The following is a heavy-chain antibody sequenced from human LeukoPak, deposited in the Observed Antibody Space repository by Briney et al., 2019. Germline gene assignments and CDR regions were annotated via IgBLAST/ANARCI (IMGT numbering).Heavy chain of an antibody. Sequence: SETLSLTCTVSGGSISSSSYYWGWIRQPPGKGLEWIGSIYYSGSTYYTPSLKSRVTISVDTSKNQFSLKLSSVTAADTAVYYCARHGDTAMVPYYFDYWGQGTLVTVSS. V-gene: IGHV4-39*01. CDR2: IYYSGST. CDR1: GGSISSSSYY. J-gene: IGHJ4*02. CDR3: ARHGDTAMVPYYFDY. D-gene: IGHD5-18*01.